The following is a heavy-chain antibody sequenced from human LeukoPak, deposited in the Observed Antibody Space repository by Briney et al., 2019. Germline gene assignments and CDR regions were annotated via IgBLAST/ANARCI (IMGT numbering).Heavy chain of an antibody. CDR3: ARDSYDYVWGSFSYYYYYMDV. CDR1: GFDFSGFS. CDR2: ISSSGSTI. Sequence: GGSLRLSCVVSGFDFSGFSMSWIRQAPGKGLEWVSYISSSGSTIYYADSVKGRFTISRDNAKNSLYLQMNSLRAEDTAVYYCARDSYDYVWGSFSYYYYYMDVWGKGTTVTVSS. V-gene: IGHV3-11*04. D-gene: IGHD3-16*01. J-gene: IGHJ6*03.